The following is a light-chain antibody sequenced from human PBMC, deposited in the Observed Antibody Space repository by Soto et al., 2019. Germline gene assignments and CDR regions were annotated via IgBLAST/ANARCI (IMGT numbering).Light chain of an antibody. V-gene: IGKV3-15*01. Sequence: TVPTQSPGTLSVSPGERASLSCRASQSVSINLAWYQQKPGQAPRLLIYGASTRATGIPARFSGSGSGTQFTLRINSVQFEDFAVYYCQEYDKCTPDGTFCQGTKVDIK. J-gene: IGKJ1*01. CDR3: QEYDKCTPDGT. CDR2: GAS. CDR1: QSVSIN.